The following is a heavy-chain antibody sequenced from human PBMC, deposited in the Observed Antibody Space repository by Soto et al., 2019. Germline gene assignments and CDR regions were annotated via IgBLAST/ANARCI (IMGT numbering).Heavy chain of an antibody. CDR1: GFTFSRYW. CDR3: VRLAVIIGAPETESRFLEWLSPSCFDY. Sequence: EVQLVESGGGLVQPGGSLRLSCAASGFTFSRYWMTWVRQAPGKGLEWVANIQQDGSERYSVDSVKGRFTISRDNAKKSQYLQVNSLRAEDTAEYYCVRLAVIIGAPETESRFLEWLSPSCFDYWGQGTLVTVSS. D-gene: IGHD3-3*01. CDR2: IQQDGSER. V-gene: IGHV3-7*01. J-gene: IGHJ4*02.